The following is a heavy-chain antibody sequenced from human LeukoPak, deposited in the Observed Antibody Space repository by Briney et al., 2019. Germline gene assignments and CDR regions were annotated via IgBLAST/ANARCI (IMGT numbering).Heavy chain of an antibody. D-gene: IGHD2-15*01. Sequence: GASVKVSCKASGYTFTSYGISWVRQAPGQGLEWMGWISAYNGNTNYAQKLQGRVTMTRDTSTSTVYMELSSLRSEDTAVYYCARDSRILRRIRTGNWFDPWGQGTLVTVSS. CDR3: ARDSRILRRIRTGNWFDP. J-gene: IGHJ5*02. CDR1: GYTFTSYG. CDR2: ISAYNGNT. V-gene: IGHV1-18*01.